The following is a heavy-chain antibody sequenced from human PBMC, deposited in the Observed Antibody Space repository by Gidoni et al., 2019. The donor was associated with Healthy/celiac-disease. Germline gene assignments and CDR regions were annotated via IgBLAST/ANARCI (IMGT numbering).Heavy chain of an antibody. J-gene: IGHJ4*02. CDR2: INHSGST. V-gene: IGHV4-34*01. D-gene: IGHD3-22*01. CDR3: ARGVTGQGLHYYDSSGYPYYFDY. CDR1: GGSFSGYY. Sequence: QVQLQQWGAGLLKPSETLSLTCAVYGGSFSGYYWSWFRQPPGKGLEWIGEINHSGSTNYNPSLKSRVTISVDTSKNQFSLKLSSVTAADTAVYYCARGVTGQGLHYYDSSGYPYYFDYWGQGTLVTVSS.